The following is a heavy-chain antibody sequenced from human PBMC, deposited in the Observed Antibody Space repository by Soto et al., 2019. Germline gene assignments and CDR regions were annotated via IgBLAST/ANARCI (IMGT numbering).Heavy chain of an antibody. V-gene: IGHV3-23*01. Sequence: EVQLLESGGGLVQPGGSLRLSCAASGFTFSSYAMSWVRQAPGKGLEWVSAISGSGGSTYYADSVKGRFTISRDNSKNTLYRQMDCLRDEDTAVYYCAKTVEGFLSAVAAQNWFDPWGQGTLVTVSS. D-gene: IGHD6-19*01. J-gene: IGHJ5*02. CDR1: GFTFSSYA. CDR2: ISGSGGST. CDR3: AKTVEGFLSAVAAQNWFDP.